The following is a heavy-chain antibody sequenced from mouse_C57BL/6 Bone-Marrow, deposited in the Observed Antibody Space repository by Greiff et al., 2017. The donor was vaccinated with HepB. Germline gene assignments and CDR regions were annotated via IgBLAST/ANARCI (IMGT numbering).Heavy chain of an antibody. CDR2: INPNYGTT. Sequence: EVKLMESGPELVKPGASVKISCKASGYSFTDYNMNWVKQSNGKSLEWIGVINPNYGTTSYNQKFKGKATLTVDQSSSTAYMQLNSLTSEDSAVYYCASYYKGPMAMDYWGQGTSVTVSS. V-gene: IGHV1-39*01. D-gene: IGHD2-12*01. CDR1: GYSFTDYN. J-gene: IGHJ4*01. CDR3: ASYYKGPMAMDY.